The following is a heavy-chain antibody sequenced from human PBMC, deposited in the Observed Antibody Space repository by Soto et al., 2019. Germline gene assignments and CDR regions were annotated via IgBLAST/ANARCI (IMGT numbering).Heavy chain of an antibody. CDR2: ISSSSSTI. CDR1: GFTFSSYS. J-gene: IGHJ5*02. V-gene: IGHV3-48*01. D-gene: IGHD4-17*01. CDR3: ARKGGDLNWFDP. Sequence: EVQLVESGGGLVQPGGSLRLSCADSGFTFSSYSMNWVRQAPGKGLEWVAYISSSSSTIYYADSVKGRFTISRDNAKNSLYLQMNSRRAEDTAVYYCARKGGDLNWFDPWGKVTLVTGSS.